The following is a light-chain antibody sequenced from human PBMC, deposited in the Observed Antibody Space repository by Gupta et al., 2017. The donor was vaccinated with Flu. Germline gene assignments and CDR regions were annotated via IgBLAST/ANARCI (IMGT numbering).Light chain of an antibody. V-gene: IGKV4-1*01. CDR2: WAS. J-gene: IGKJ4*01. CDR1: QSVLYSSNNKNY. CDR3: QQDYTTHS. Sequence: DIVMTQSPDSLAVSLGERATINCKSRQSVLYSSNNKNYLAWYQQKPGQPPKLLIYWASTRECGVPDRFRGSGDGKDFTLTSSRRQEEDGAGYYGQQDYTTHSFGGGTKVEIK.